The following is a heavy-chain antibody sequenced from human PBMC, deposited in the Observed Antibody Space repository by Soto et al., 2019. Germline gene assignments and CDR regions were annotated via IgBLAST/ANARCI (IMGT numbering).Heavy chain of an antibody. D-gene: IGHD7-27*01. CDR1: GGSISSGDYY. CDR3: ARGPSGDKVDY. Sequence: SETLSLTCTVSGGSISSGDYYWSWIRQPPGKGLEWIGYIYYSGSTYYNPTLKSRVTISVDTSKNQFSLKLSSVTAADTAVYYCARGPSGDKVDYWGQGTLVTVSS. V-gene: IGHV4-30-4*01. CDR2: IYYSGST. J-gene: IGHJ4*02.